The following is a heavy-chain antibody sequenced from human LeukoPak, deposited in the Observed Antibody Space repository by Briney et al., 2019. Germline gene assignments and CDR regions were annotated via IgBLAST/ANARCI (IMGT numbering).Heavy chain of an antibody. CDR2: IRQDGSEK. J-gene: IGHJ4*02. CDR1: GFTFSSFW. Sequence: PGGSLRLSCAASGFTFSSFWMVWVRQAPGKGLEWVANIRQDGSEKYYVDSVKGRFIISRDNAKNSLYLQMNSLRAEDTAVYYCAKDGDYIDYWGQGTLVTVAS. D-gene: IGHD4-17*01. CDR3: AKDGDYIDY. V-gene: IGHV3-7*05.